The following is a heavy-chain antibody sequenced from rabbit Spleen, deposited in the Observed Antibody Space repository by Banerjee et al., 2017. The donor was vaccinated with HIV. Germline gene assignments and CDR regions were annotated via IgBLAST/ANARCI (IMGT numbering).Heavy chain of an antibody. CDR1: GLSFSSNYY. Sequence: QSLEESGGDLVKPGASLTLTCTASGLSFSSNYYMCWVRQAPGKGLEWIGCIYTGSGSTYYASWVNGRFTISKTSSTTVTLQMTSLTAADTATYFCARDLVAVIGWNFSLWGPGTLVTVS. CDR2: IYTGSGST. V-gene: IGHV1S40*01. D-gene: IGHD1-1*01. J-gene: IGHJ6*01. CDR3: ARDLVAVIGWNFSL.